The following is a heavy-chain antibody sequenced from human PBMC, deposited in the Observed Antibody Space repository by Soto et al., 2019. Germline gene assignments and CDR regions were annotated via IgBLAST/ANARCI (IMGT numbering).Heavy chain of an antibody. CDR3: ARDREYYDSSGLYFDY. V-gene: IGHV4-59*01. CDR1: GGSISDYY. CDR2: TYYGWNT. Sequence: SETLSLTCSVSGGSISDYYWSWIRQPPGKGLEWIGYTYYGWNTNYNPSLKSRVTISVDTSKNQFSLKLIPVTAADTAVYYCARDREYYDSSGLYFDYWGQGTLVTVSS. J-gene: IGHJ4*02. D-gene: IGHD3-22*01.